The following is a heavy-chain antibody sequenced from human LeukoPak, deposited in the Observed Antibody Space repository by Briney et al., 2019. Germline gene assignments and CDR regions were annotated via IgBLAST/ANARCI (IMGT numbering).Heavy chain of an antibody. V-gene: IGHV4-59*01. CDR2: IYYSGTT. D-gene: IGHD2/OR15-2a*01. CDR1: GGSFSGNY. Sequence: PSETLSLTCAVYGGSFSGNYWSWIRQHPGKGLEWIGYIYYSGTTNSNPSLKSPATISVHTSKNSFSMKPTSVTAADTAVYYRAREGNSCFFDYCGQGTLVTVSS. CDR3: AREGNSCFFDY. J-gene: IGHJ4*03.